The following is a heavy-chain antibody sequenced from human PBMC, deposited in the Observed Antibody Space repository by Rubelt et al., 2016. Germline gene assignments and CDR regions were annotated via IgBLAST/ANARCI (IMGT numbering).Heavy chain of an antibody. CDR1: GYTFTRYS. D-gene: IGHD1-1*01. V-gene: IGHV1-3*01. CDR2: INAGNGNT. Sequence: QVQLVQSGAEVKTPGASVKVSCKASGYTFTRYSMHWVRQAPGQKLEWMGWINAGNGNTKYSQKFQGRVTITRDTSGSTADMELSSLTSEDTAVYYCARDWVGTTDFDYWGQGTLVTVSS. CDR3: ARDWVGTTDFDY. J-gene: IGHJ4*02.